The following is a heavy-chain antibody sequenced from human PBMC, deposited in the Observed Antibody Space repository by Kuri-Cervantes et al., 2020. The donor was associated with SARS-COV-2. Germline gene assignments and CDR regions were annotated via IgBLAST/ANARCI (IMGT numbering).Heavy chain of an antibody. CDR2: INHSGST. Sequence: ESLKISCAVYGGSFSGYYWSWIRRPPGKGLEWIGEINHSGSTNYNPSLKSRVTISVDTSKNQFSLKLSSVTAADTAVYYCARLIGYSGYDYSFGYFDYWGQGTLVTVSS. CDR3: ARLIGYSGYDYSFGYFDY. CDR1: GGSFSGYY. D-gene: IGHD5-12*01. V-gene: IGHV4-34*01. J-gene: IGHJ4*02.